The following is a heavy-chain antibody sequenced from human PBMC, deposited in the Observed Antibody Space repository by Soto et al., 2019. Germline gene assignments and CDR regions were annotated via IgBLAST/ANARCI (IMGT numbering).Heavy chain of an antibody. J-gene: IGHJ4*02. CDR2: INHSGST. CDR3: ARSRRTNYDILTDSTYYFDY. V-gene: IGHV4-34*01. D-gene: IGHD3-9*01. CDR1: GGSFSGYY. Sequence: SETLSLTCAVYGGSFSGYYWSWIRQPPGKGLEWIGEINHSGSTNYNPSLKSRVTISVDTSKNQFSLKLSSVTAADTAVYYCARSRRTNYDILTDSTYYFDYWGQGTLVTVSS.